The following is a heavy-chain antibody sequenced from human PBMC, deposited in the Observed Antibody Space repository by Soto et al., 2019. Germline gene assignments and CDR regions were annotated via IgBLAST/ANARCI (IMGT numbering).Heavy chain of an antibody. CDR2: INPNSGGT. CDR1: GYTFAGYY. D-gene: IGHD6-25*01. V-gene: IGHV1-2*04. J-gene: IGHJ4*02. Sequence: ASVKVSCKASGYTFAGYYRHWVRQAPGQGLEWMGWINPNSGGTNYAQKFQGWVTMTRDTSISTAYMELSRLRSDDTAVYYCARDLAAATFDYWGQGTLVTVSS. CDR3: ARDLAAATFDY.